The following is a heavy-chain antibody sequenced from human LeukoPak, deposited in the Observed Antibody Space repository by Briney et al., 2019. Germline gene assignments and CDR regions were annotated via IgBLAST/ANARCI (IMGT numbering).Heavy chain of an antibody. CDR2: ITGDGSST. CDR1: GFTFSNYF. D-gene: IGHD2/OR15-2a*01. J-gene: IGHJ4*02. V-gene: IGHV3-74*01. Sequence: GGSLRLSCTASGFTFSNYFMHWVRQVPGEGPVWVSRITGDGSSTSYADSVKGRFTISRDNAKNTLYLQMNSLRAEDTALYYCVRLYAYWGQGTLVTVSS. CDR3: VRLYAY.